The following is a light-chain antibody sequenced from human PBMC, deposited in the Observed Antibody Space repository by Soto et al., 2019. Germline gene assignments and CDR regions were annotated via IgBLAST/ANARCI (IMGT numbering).Light chain of an antibody. Sequence: DFRMTHSPSTLSSSVGDRVTISFLASQSMGDSLAWYQQKPGKAPYLLISDVSSLERGVPSRFSGSRSGTEFTLTTSSMQPDDFATFYCQQYNGYSRTFGQGTKVDIK. CDR1: QSMGDS. J-gene: IGKJ1*01. V-gene: IGKV1-5*01. CDR2: DVS. CDR3: QQYNGYSRT.